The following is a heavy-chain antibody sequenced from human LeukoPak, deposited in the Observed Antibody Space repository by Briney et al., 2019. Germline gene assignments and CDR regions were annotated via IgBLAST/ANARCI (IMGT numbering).Heavy chain of an antibody. D-gene: IGHD2-15*01. CDR2: ISYDGSNE. CDR3: AKSKFSCNGNNCYSPDY. CDR1: GLPFSSYA. Sequence: GGSLRLSCAASGLPFSSYAMHWVRQAPGKGLEWVALISYDGSNEHYADSVKGRFTISRDNSKNTLYLQVNSLRAEDTAVYYCAKSKFSCNGNNCYSPDYWGQGTLVTVSS. J-gene: IGHJ4*02. V-gene: IGHV3-30*18.